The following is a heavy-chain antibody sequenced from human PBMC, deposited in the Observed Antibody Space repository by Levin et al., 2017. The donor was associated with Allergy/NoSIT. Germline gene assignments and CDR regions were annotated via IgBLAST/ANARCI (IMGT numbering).Heavy chain of an antibody. CDR1: GFTFNTYP. CDR2: ISSTGGST. D-gene: IGHD2-15*01. J-gene: IGHJ4*02. CDR3: ARDGSPYCTVGSCYPQYYFDY. V-gene: IGHV3-64*01. Sequence: SCAASGFTFNTYPMHWVRQAPGKGLEYVSAISSTGGSTYYANSVKGRFTISRDNSKNTLYLQMGSLRADDMAVYYCARDGSPYCTVGSCYPQYYFDYWGQGTLVTVSS.